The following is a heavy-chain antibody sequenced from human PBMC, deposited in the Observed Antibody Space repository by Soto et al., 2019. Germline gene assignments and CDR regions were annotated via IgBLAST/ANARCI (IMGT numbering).Heavy chain of an antibody. CDR2: ISGSGGST. CDR1: GSTFSSYA. D-gene: IGHD3-10*01. Sequence: PGGSLRLSCAASGSTFSSYAMSWVRQAPGKGLEWVSAISGSGGSTYYADSVKGRFTISRDNSKNTLYLQMNSLRAEDTAVYYCAKDPTLLYYYGSGPFDYWGQGTLVTVSS. CDR3: AKDPTLLYYYGSGPFDY. V-gene: IGHV3-23*01. J-gene: IGHJ4*02.